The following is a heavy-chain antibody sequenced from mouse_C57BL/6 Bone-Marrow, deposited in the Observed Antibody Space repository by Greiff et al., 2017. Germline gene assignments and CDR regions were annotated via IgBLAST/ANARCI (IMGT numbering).Heavy chain of an antibody. J-gene: IGHJ3*01. V-gene: IGHV3-6*01. CDR1: GYSITSGYY. CDR2: ISYDGSN. Sequence: EVQLQVSGPGLVKPSQSLSLTCSVTGYSITSGYYWNWIRQFPGNKLEWMGYISYDGSNNYNPSLKNRISITRDTSKNQFFLKLNSVTTEDTATYYCARGFAYWGQGTLVTVSA. CDR3: ARGFAY.